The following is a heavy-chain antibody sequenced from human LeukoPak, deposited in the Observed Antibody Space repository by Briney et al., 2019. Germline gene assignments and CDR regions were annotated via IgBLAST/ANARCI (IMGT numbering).Heavy chain of an antibody. D-gene: IGHD2-15*01. CDR2: ISGSGGST. CDR3: VKVTQSDLYCSGGSCYQYYFDY. J-gene: IGHJ4*02. V-gene: IGHV3-23*01. Sequence: GGSLRLSCAASGFTFSSYAMSWVRQAPGKGREGVSAISGSGGSTYYADSVKGRFTISRDNSKNTLYLQMNSLRAEDTAVYYCVKVTQSDLYCSGGSCYQYYFDYWGQGTLVTVSS. CDR1: GFTFSSYA.